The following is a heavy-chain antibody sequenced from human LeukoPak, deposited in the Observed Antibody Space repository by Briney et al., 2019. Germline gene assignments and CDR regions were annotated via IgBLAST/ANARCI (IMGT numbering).Heavy chain of an antibody. Sequence: PGGSLRVSCAASGFTLSSFTMHWVRHNPGKGLECVAVISYDESQKWYADSVKGRFTISRDISKNTLYLEMDSLRAEDTAVYYCARAYDSSWHNFDYWGQGSLVTVSS. J-gene: IGHJ4*02. CDR3: ARAYDSSWHNFDY. CDR2: ISYDESQK. D-gene: IGHD6-13*01. V-gene: IGHV3-30-3*01. CDR1: GFTLSSFT.